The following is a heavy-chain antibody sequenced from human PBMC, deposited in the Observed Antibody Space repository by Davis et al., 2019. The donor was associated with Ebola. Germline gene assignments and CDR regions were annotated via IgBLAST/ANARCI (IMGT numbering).Heavy chain of an antibody. CDR3: ADIYGLDV. V-gene: IGHV3-53*01. CDR1: GLTVRSNY. Sequence: GGPLRLSCAASGLTVRSNYMSWDRQAPGKGLEWVSVIYNGGSTNYADSVKGRFTISRDNSKNTLYLQMNSLRAEETAVYYCADIYGLDVWGKGTTVTVSS. CDR2: IYNGGST. J-gene: IGHJ6*04.